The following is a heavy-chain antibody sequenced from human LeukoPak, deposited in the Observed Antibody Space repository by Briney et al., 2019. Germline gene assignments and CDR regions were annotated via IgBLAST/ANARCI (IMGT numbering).Heavy chain of an antibody. V-gene: IGHV1-8*01. CDR1: GYTFTGDN. CDR3: AREKSPYYYYGMDV. CDR2: MNPDSGNT. Sequence: ASVKVSCKASGYTFTGDNINWVRQTTGQGLEWVGWMNPDSGNTGYAQNFQGRVTTTRDTSISTAYMELSSLTSEDTAVYYCAREKSPYYYYGMDVWGQGTTVTVSS. J-gene: IGHJ6*02.